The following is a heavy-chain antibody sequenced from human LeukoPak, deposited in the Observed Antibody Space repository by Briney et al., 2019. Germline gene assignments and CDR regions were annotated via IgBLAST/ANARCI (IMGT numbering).Heavy chain of an antibody. CDR2: AST. D-gene: IGHD3-22*01. Sequence: ASTYYASSVKRRFTISTDNSKNTLYLQMNSLRAEDTAVYYCAKDSVVSRITMIVVVHFDYWGQGTLVTVSS. V-gene: IGHV3-23*01. J-gene: IGHJ4*02. CDR3: AKDSVVSRITMIVVVHFDY.